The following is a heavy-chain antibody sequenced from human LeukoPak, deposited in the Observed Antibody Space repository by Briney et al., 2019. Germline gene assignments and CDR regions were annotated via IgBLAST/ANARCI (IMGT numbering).Heavy chain of an antibody. CDR2: IKRDGSEK. J-gene: IGHJ4*02. CDR3: TREAAAGIDY. CDR1: GFTFSTYW. D-gene: IGHD6-13*01. V-gene: IGHV3-7*01. Sequence: TGGSLRLSCAASGFTFSTYWMSGVRQAPGKGVEWVANIKRDGSEKYYLDSVKGRFTISRDNAKNSLYLQMNSLRAEDTAVYFCTREAAAGIDYWGQGTLVTASS.